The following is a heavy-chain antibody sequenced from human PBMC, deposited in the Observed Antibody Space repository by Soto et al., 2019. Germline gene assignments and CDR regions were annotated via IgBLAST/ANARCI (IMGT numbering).Heavy chain of an antibody. Sequence: QVRLQESGPGLVKPSETLSLTCSVSGGSISSYHWSWIRQPPGKGLEWIGYVYYSGNTIYNPSLKSRVTMSVDTSKNRFSLKLSSVTAADTAVYYCAGDYDSGSYRFDYWGQGTLVSVSS. CDR2: VYYSGNT. D-gene: IGHD3-10*01. V-gene: IGHV4-59*01. J-gene: IGHJ4*02. CDR3: AGDYDSGSYRFDY. CDR1: GGSISSYH.